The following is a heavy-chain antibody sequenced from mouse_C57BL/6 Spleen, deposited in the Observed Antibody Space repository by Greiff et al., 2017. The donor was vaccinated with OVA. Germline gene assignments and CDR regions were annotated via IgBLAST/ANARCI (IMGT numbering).Heavy chain of an antibody. CDR1: GYTFPDYY. CDR2: IFPGSGST. CDR3: ARGWFAY. Sequence: QVQLQQSGPELVKPGASVKISCKASGYTFPDYYINWVKQRPGQGLEWIGWIFPGSGSTSYNEKLKGKATLTVDKSSSTAYLWLSSLTSEDSAVYFCARGWFAYWGQGTLVTVSA. J-gene: IGHJ3*01. V-gene: IGHV1-75*01.